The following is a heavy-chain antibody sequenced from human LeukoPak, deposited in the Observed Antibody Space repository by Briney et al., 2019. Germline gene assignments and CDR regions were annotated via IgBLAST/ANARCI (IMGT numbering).Heavy chain of an antibody. D-gene: IGHD3-22*01. J-gene: IGHJ5*02. V-gene: IGHV4-59*08. Sequence: SETLSLTCTVSGGSISSYYWSWIRQPPGKGLEWIGSIHYSGSTAYNPSLKSRVTISVDTSKNQFSLKLSSVTAADTAVYYCARGPPNYYDPVEDWFDPWGQGTLVTVSS. CDR2: IHYSGST. CDR3: ARGPPNYYDPVEDWFDP. CDR1: GGSISSYY.